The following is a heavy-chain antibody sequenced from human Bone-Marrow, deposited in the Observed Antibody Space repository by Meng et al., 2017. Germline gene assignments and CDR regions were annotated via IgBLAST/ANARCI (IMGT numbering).Heavy chain of an antibody. J-gene: IGHJ4*02. CDR2: IIPIFGTA. V-gene: IGHV1-69*01. CDR3: ARTTGYSSSWYETFFDY. Sequence: QPVQSVSEVKKPGSAVKFSCKASGGPFSSYAISWVRQAPGQGLEWMGGIIPIFGTANYAQKFQGRVTITADESTSTAYMELSSLRSEDTAVYYCARTTGYSSSWYETFFDYWGQGTLVTVSS. D-gene: IGHD6-13*01. CDR1: GGPFSSYA.